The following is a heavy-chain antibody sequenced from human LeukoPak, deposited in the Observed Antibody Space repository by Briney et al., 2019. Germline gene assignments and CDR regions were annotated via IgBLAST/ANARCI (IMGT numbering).Heavy chain of an antibody. CDR3: ARLEYVWGSYRYTGYFDY. J-gene: IGHJ4*02. CDR1: GGSISSYY. CDR2: IYYSGST. V-gene: IGHV4-59*01. Sequence: SETLSLTCTVSGGSISSYYWSWIRQPPEKGLEWIGYIYYSGSTNYNPSLKSRVTISVDTSKNQFSLKLSSVTAADTAVYYCARLEYVWGSYRYTGYFDYWGQGTLVTVSS. D-gene: IGHD3-16*02.